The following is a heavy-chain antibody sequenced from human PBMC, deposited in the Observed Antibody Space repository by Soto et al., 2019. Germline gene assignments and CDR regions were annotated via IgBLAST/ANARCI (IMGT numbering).Heavy chain of an antibody. CDR2: INHSGST. J-gene: IGHJ4*02. CDR3: ARGVVYAHYDSSGPGTLFDY. D-gene: IGHD3-22*01. Sequence: SETLSLTCTVSGGTITYYYWSWIRQPPGKGLEWIGEINHSGSTNYNPSLKSRVTISVDTSKNQFSLKLSSVTAADTAVYYCARGVVYAHYDSSGPGTLFDYWGQGTLVTVSS. CDR1: GGTITYYY. V-gene: IGHV4-34*01.